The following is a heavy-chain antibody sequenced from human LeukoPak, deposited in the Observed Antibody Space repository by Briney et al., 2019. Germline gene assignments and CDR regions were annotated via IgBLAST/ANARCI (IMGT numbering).Heavy chain of an antibody. CDR2: INHSGST. Sequence: SETLSLTCAVYGGSFSGYYWSWIRQPPGKGLEWIGEINHSGSTNYNPSLKSRVTISVDTSKNQFSLKLSSVTAADTAVYYCAGGRRIFPKNYYYYYMDVWGKGTTVTVSS. V-gene: IGHV4-34*01. CDR3: AGGRRIFPKNYYYYYMDV. CDR1: GGSFSGYY. D-gene: IGHD3-3*01. J-gene: IGHJ6*03.